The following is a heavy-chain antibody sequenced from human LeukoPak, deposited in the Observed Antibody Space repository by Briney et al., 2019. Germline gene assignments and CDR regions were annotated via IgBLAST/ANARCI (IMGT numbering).Heavy chain of an antibody. CDR3: ARDGIAAAAANWFDP. Sequence: PGGSLRLSCAAPGFTFSSYAMHWVRQAPGKGLEWVAVISYDGSNKYYADSVKGRFTISRDNSKNPLYLQMNSLRAEDTAVYYCARDGIAAAAANWFDPWGQGTLVTVSS. V-gene: IGHV3-30*04. J-gene: IGHJ5*02. CDR1: GFTFSSYA. CDR2: ISYDGSNK. D-gene: IGHD6-13*01.